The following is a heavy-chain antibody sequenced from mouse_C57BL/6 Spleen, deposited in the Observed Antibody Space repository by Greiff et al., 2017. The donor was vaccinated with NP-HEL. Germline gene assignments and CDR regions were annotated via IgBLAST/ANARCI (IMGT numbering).Heavy chain of an antibody. CDR2: IDTEDGET. Sequence: VQLQQPGAELVKPGASVKLSCTASGFNIKDYYMHWVKQRTEQGLEWIGRIDTEDGETKYAPKFQGKATITADTSSNTADLQLSSLTSEDTAVYYCARYRLCYAMDYWGQGTSVTVSS. CDR1: GFNIKDYY. CDR3: ARYRLCYAMDY. J-gene: IGHJ4*01. V-gene: IGHV14-2*01.